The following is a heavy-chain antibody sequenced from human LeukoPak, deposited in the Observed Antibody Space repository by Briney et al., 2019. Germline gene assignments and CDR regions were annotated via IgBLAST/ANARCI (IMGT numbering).Heavy chain of an antibody. CDR3: TNFGTPEGIHY. D-gene: IGHD1-14*01. J-gene: IGHJ4*02. V-gene: IGHV3-23*01. CDR2: ISGSGGST. CDR1: GFTFSSYA. Sequence: GGSLRLSCAASGFTFSSYAMSWVRQAPGKGLEWVSAISGSGGSTYYADSVKGRFTISRDNSKNTLYLQMNSLRAEDTAVYYCTNFGTPEGIHYWGQGTLVTVSS.